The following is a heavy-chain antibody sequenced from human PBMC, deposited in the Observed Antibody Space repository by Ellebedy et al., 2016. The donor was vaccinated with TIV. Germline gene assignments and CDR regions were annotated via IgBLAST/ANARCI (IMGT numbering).Heavy chain of an antibody. V-gene: IGHV3-7*01. CDR3: VGLGYTSGWYY. D-gene: IGHD6-19*01. CDR2: IKQDGSEK. Sequence: GESLKISCAASGFTFSSYSMSWVRQAPGKGLEWVANIKQDGSEKYYVDSVKGRFTISRDNAKNTLSMQMNSLRAEDTAVYYCVGLGYTSGWYYWGQGILVTVSS. J-gene: IGHJ4*02. CDR1: GFTFSSYS.